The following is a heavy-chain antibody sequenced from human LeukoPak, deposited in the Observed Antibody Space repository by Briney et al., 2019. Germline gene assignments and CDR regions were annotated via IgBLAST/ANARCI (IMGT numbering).Heavy chain of an antibody. CDR1: VNTLTGYY. CDR3: ARGDSSSWHLDY. Sequence: ASVKVSCKSSVNTLTGYYIHWVRQAPGQGLEWMGWISPYSGGTNYAQKFQGRVTMTRDTSITTAYMEVHRLTSDDTAVYYCARGDSSSWHLDYWGQGSLVTVSS. CDR2: ISPYSGGT. V-gene: IGHV1-2*02. D-gene: IGHD6-13*01. J-gene: IGHJ4*02.